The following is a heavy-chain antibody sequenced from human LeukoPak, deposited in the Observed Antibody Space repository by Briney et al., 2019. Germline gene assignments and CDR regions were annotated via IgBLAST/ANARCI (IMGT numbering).Heavy chain of an antibody. Sequence: SETLSLTCAVYGGSFSAYYWSWIRQPPGKGLEWIGSIYYTGSTNYNPSLKSRVTISLDTSKKQFSLKLSSVTAADTAVYYCASVRGYSSGWYASGFDPWGQGTLVTVSS. CDR3: ASVRGYSSGWYASGFDP. CDR1: GGSFSAYY. J-gene: IGHJ5*02. D-gene: IGHD6-19*01. V-gene: IGHV4-34*01. CDR2: IYYTGST.